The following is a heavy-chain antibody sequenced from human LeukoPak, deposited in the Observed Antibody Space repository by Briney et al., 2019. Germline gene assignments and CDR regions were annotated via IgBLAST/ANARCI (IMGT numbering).Heavy chain of an antibody. D-gene: IGHD2-15*01. J-gene: IGHJ6*02. CDR2: IRTKPYGGAT. CDR1: GFTFGDYT. Sequence: GGSLRLSCTASGFTFGDYTMSWVRQAPGKGPEWVSFIRTKPYGGATEYAASVKGRFTISGDDSKSIAYLQLSSLRTEDTAVYYCTRAPGGGGYYYYGMDVWGQGTTVTVSS. V-gene: IGHV3-49*04. CDR3: TRAPGGGGYYYYGMDV.